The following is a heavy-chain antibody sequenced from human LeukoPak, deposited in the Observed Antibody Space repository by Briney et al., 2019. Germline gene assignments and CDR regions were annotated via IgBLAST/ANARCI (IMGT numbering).Heavy chain of an antibody. CDR3: ARDKGRITMVRGVFDY. V-gene: IGHV4-34*01. Sequence: PSETLSLTCAVYGGSFSGYYWSWIRQPPGKGLEWIGKINHSGSTNYNPSLKSRVTISVDTSKNQFSLKLSSVTAADTAVYYCARDKGRITMVRGVFDYWGQGTLVTVSS. CDR1: GGSFSGYY. D-gene: IGHD3-10*01. J-gene: IGHJ4*02. CDR2: INHSGST.